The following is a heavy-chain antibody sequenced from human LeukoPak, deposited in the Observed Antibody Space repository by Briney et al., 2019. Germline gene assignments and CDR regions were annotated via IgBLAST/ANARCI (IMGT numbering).Heavy chain of an antibody. D-gene: IGHD3-22*01. CDR2: IKQDGSEK. Sequence: GGSLRLSCAATGFTFSSYWMSWVRQAPGKGLEWVANIKQDGSEKSYVDSVKGRFAVSRDNAINPLFLQVNSLRVEDTAVYYCARSARGDESAYYYMDHWGQGTLVPVSS. CDR3: ARSARGDESAYYYMDH. CDR1: GFTFSSYW. J-gene: IGHJ4*02. V-gene: IGHV3-7*01.